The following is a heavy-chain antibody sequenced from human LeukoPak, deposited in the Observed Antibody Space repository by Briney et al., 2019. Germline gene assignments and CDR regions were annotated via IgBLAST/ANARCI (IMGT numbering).Heavy chain of an antibody. CDR3: ARETAAGTKLATLDI. V-gene: IGHV4-4*07. CDR1: GGSISSYY. Sequence: PSETLSLTCAVSGGSISSYYWSWIRQPAGKGLEWIGRIYTSGSTNYNPSLKSRVTMSVDTSKNQFSLKLSSVTAADTAVYYCARETAAGTKLATLDIWGQGTMVTVSS. CDR2: IYTSGST. J-gene: IGHJ3*02. D-gene: IGHD6-13*01.